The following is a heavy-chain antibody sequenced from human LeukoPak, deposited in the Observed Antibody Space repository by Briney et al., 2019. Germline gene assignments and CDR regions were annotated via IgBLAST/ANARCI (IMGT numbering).Heavy chain of an antibody. CDR2: ISGSGGST. J-gene: IGHJ6*03. Sequence: GGSLRLSCAASGFTFSSYAMSWVRQAPGRGLEWVSAISGSGGSTYYADSVKGRFTISRDNAKNSLYLQMNSLRAEDTAVYYCARKPAPGIAAAGTDYYYYYMDVWGKGTTVTVSS. V-gene: IGHV3-23*01. CDR3: ARKPAPGIAAAGTDYYYYYMDV. D-gene: IGHD6-13*01. CDR1: GFTFSSYA.